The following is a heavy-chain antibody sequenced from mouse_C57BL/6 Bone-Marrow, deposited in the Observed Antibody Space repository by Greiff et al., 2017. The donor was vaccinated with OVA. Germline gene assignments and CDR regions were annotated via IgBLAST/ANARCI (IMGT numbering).Heavy chain of an antibody. D-gene: IGHD1-1*01. CDR2: ISSGGSYT. V-gene: IGHV5-6*01. J-gene: IGHJ3*01. CDR1: GFTFSSYG. CDR3: ARHDGSSSFAY. Sequence: EVQLVESGGDLVKPGGSLKLSCAASGFTFSSYGMSWVRQTPDKRLEWVATISSGGSYTYYPASVKGRFTISRDNAKNTLYLQMSSLKSEDTAMYYCARHDGSSSFAYWGQGTLVTVSA.